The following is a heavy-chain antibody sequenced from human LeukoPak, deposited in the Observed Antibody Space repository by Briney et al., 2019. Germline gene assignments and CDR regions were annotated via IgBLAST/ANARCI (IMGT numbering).Heavy chain of an antibody. CDR2: INPNSGGT. Sequence: ASVKVSCKPSGYTFTGYYMHWVRQAPGQGLEWIGWINPNSGGTNYAQKFQGRVTMTRDTSISTAYMELSRLRSDDTAVYYCARGRSIAVAGNWFDPWGQGTLVTVSS. D-gene: IGHD6-19*01. CDR3: ARGRSIAVAGNWFDP. J-gene: IGHJ5*02. V-gene: IGHV1-2*02. CDR1: GYTFTGYY.